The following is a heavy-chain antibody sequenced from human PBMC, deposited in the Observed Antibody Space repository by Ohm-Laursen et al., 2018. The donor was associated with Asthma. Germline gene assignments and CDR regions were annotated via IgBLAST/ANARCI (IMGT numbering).Heavy chain of an antibody. J-gene: IGHJ4*02. Sequence: SLRLSCTASGFTFSSYGMHWVRQAPGKGLEWVAVISYDGSNKYYADSVKGRFTISRDNSKNTLYLQMNSLRAEDTAVYYCARDRIVALRGFDYWGQGTLVTVSS. D-gene: IGHD3-16*02. CDR1: GFTFSSYG. CDR2: ISYDGSNK. V-gene: IGHV3-30*03. CDR3: ARDRIVALRGFDY.